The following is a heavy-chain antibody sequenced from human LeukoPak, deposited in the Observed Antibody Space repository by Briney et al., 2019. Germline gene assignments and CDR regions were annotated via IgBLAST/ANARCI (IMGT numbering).Heavy chain of an antibody. V-gene: IGHV3-23*01. Sequence: GGSLRLSCAASGFPFSDYDMHWVRHAPGKGLEWVAGIFGSGGSAHYADSAKGRFTISRDNSKNTVYLQINSLRAEDTAVYYCGKTTTGYSSGQKPAWPVDYWGQGTLVTVSS. CDR3: GKTTTGYSSGQKPAWPVDY. D-gene: IGHD6-19*01. CDR2: IFGSGGSA. CDR1: GFPFSDYD. J-gene: IGHJ4*02.